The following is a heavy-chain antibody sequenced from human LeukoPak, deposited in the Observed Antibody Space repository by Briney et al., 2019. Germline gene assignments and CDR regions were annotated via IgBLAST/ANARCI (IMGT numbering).Heavy chain of an antibody. J-gene: IGHJ3*02. V-gene: IGHV1-46*01. CDR3: AREGGGDRGRAFDI. D-gene: IGHD2-21*02. CDR2: LNPSAATT. Sequence: ASVKVSCKASGYTFTNYYIHWLRQAPGQGLGWMGILNPSAATTTYAQNFQGRVTTTRDTSTSTVYMELSSLRSEDTAVYYCAREGGGDRGRAFDIWGQGTMVTVSS. CDR1: GYTFTNYY.